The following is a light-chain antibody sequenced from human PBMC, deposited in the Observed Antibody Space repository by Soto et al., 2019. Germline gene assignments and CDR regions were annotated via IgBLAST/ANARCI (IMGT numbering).Light chain of an antibody. CDR1: SSDVGGYNY. Sequence: QSALTQPASVSGSPGQSITISCTGTSSDVGGYNYVSWYQQHPGKAPKLMIYDVINRPSGVSNRFSGSKSGNTASLTISGLQAEDEADYYCSSYTSSSTLVVFGGGTKVTVL. V-gene: IGLV2-14*01. CDR3: SSYTSSSTLVV. CDR2: DVI. J-gene: IGLJ2*01.